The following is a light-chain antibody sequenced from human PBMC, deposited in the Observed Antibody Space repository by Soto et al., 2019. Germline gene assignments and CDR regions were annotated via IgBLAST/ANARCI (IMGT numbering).Light chain of an antibody. Sequence: EIVLTQSPGTLSLSPGERATLSCRASRSISSAYLAWYQQKPGQAPRLLIYGASSRATGIPDRFSGSGFGTDFTLTISRLEPEDFAVYYCQQYGTSPFPFGPGTKVDIK. CDR3: QQYGTSPFP. J-gene: IGKJ3*01. V-gene: IGKV3-20*01. CDR2: GAS. CDR1: RSISSAY.